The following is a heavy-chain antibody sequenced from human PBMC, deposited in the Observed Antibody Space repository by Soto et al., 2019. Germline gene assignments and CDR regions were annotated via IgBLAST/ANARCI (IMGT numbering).Heavy chain of an antibody. CDR1: GFTFSSYS. J-gene: IGHJ4*02. CDR2: ISSSSSTI. Sequence: GGSLRLSCAASGFTFSSYSMNWVRQAPGKGLEWVSYISSSSSTIYYADSVKGRFTISRDNAKNSLYLQMNSLRAEDTAVYYCARVSRSPNWDYWGQGTLVTVSS. V-gene: IGHV3-48*01. D-gene: IGHD1-1*01. CDR3: ARVSRSPNWDY.